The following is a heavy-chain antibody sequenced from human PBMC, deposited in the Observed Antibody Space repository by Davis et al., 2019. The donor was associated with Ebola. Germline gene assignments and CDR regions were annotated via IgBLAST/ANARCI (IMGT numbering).Heavy chain of an antibody. Sequence: GESLKISCAASGFTFSSYAMSWVRQAPGKGLEWVSAISGSGGSTYYADSVKGRFTISRDNSKNTLYLQMNSLRAEDTAVYYCAKDVSITIFGVVVGHRGLFDYWGQGTLVTVSS. D-gene: IGHD3-3*01. J-gene: IGHJ4*02. CDR2: ISGSGGST. CDR1: GFTFSSYA. CDR3: AKDVSITIFGVVVGHRGLFDY. V-gene: IGHV3-23*01.